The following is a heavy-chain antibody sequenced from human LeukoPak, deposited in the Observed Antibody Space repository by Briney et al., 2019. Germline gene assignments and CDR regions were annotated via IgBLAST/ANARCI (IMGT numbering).Heavy chain of an antibody. V-gene: IGHV3-7*01. D-gene: IGHD5-24*01. Sequence: GGSLRLSCEASGFILSKYWMSWVRQTPGKGLEWMAYIKQDGSEVKYVDSVEGRFTISRDNAKNSVWLQINSLRAEDTAVYYCARALRSRCLFDLWGRGTLVAVS. CDR3: ARALRSRCLFDL. CDR1: GFILSKYW. CDR2: IKQDGSEV. J-gene: IGHJ2*01.